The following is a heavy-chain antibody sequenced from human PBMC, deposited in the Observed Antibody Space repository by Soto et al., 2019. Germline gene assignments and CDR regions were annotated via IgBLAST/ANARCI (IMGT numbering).Heavy chain of an antibody. CDR1: GGSISSGGYS. Sequence: SETLSLTYAVSGGSISSGGYSWSLILQPPGKGLEWIGYIYHSGSTYYNPSLKSRVTISVDRSKNQFSLKLSSVTAADTAVYYCARVSSGSYSFDYWGQGTLVTVSS. V-gene: IGHV4-30-2*01. CDR3: ARVSSGSYSFDY. J-gene: IGHJ4*02. CDR2: IYHSGST. D-gene: IGHD1-26*01.